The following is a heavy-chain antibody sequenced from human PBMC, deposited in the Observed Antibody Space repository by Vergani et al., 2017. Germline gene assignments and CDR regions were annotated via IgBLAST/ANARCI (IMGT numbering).Heavy chain of an antibody. J-gene: IGHJ6*02. CDR3: ARAFGREQQALYYYYGMDV. CDR2: ISSSSSYI. D-gene: IGHD1-26*01. CDR1: GFTFSSYS. Sequence: EVQLVESGGGLIHPGGSLRLSCAASGFTFSSYSMNWVRQAPGKGLEWVSSISSSSSYIYYADSVKGRFTISRDNAKNSLYLQMNSLRAEDTAVYYCARAFGREQQALYYYYGMDVWGQGTTVTVSS. V-gene: IGHV3-21*02.